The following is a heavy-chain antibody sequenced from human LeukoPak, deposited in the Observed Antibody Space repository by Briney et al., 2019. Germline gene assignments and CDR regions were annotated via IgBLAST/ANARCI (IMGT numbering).Heavy chain of an antibody. Sequence: SETLSLTCTVSGGSISSSSYYWGWIRQPPGKGLEWIGSIYYSGSTYYNPSLKSRVTISVDTSKNQFSLKLSSVTAADTAVYYCARTVQVGAFDYWGQGTLVTVSS. CDR3: ARTVQVGAFDY. CDR1: GGSISSSSYY. CDR2: IYYSGST. V-gene: IGHV4-39*07. D-gene: IGHD1-26*01. J-gene: IGHJ4*02.